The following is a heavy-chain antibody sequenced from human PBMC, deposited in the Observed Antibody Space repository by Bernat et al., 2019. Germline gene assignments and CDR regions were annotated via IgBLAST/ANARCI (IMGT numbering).Heavy chain of an antibody. Sequence: LQLQESGPGLVKPSETLSLTCTVSAGSISSHNYFWGWVRQAPGKGLEWVANIKQDGSEKYYVDSVKGRFTIARDNAKNSLYLQMNSLRAEDTAVYYCARPGYSNYYYYYYYMDVWGKGTTVTVSS. CDR1: AGSISSHNYF. D-gene: IGHD4-11*01. CDR2: IKQDGSEK. CDR3: ARPGYSNYYYYYYYMDV. V-gene: IGHV3-7*03. J-gene: IGHJ6*03.